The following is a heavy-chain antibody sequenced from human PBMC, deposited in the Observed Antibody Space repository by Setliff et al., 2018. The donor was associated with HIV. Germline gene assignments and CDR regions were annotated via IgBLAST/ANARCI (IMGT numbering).Heavy chain of an antibody. CDR1: GGSFTGDY. CDR2: INHGGST. D-gene: IGHD3-22*01. Sequence: PSETLSLTCAVYGGSFTGDYWTWIRQSPGKGLEWIGEINHGGSTNYNPSLKSRVTISLDTSKNQFSLKLTSVTAADTAVYYCANRLYYYDSSGSLREEGFDPWGQGTLVTVSS. J-gene: IGHJ5*02. V-gene: IGHV4-34*01. CDR3: ANRLYYYDSSGSLREEGFDP.